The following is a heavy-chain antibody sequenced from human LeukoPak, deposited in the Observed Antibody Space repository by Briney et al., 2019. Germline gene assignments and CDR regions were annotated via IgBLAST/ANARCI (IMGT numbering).Heavy chain of an antibody. CDR2: IIPILGIA. Sequence: SVKVSFKSSVGTFSSYAISWVRQPPGQGLEWMGRIIPILGIANYAQKFQGRVTITADKSTSTAYMELSSLRSEDTAVYYCASARLLWFGESNYYYYGMDVWGQGTTVTVSS. J-gene: IGHJ6*02. D-gene: IGHD3-10*01. CDR3: ASARLLWFGESNYYYYGMDV. CDR1: VGTFSSYA. V-gene: IGHV1-69*04.